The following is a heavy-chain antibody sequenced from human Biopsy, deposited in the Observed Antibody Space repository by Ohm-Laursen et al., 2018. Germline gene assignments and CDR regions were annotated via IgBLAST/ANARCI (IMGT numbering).Heavy chain of an antibody. V-gene: IGHV1-46*01. J-gene: IGHJ4*02. CDR1: GYSFTSYY. D-gene: IGHD6-19*01. CDR3: ARNTGWYGDLYYFDY. Sequence: ASVKVSCKSSGYSFTSYYMHWARQAPGQGLEWMGMINPSGSTTSYPQIFQGRVTMTRDTSKSTVYMELSSLRSADTAVYFCARNTGWYGDLYYFDYWGQGTLVTVSS. CDR2: INPSGSTT.